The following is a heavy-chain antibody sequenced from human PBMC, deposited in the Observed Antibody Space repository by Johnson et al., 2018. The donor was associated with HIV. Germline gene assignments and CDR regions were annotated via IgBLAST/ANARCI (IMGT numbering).Heavy chain of an antibody. J-gene: IGHJ3*02. Sequence: EVQLVESGGGLVQSGGSLRLSCAASRFIFSNYAMSWVRQAPGKGLEWVSSISGSGDNTHYAESVKGRFTISRDNSKKTLYLQMISLRDEDTAIYYCVKVWLVGVKEGVGGFDIWGPGTMVTVSS. CDR2: ISGSGDNT. CDR3: VKVWLVGVKEGVGGFDI. CDR1: RFIFSNYA. V-gene: IGHV3-23*04. D-gene: IGHD1-26*01.